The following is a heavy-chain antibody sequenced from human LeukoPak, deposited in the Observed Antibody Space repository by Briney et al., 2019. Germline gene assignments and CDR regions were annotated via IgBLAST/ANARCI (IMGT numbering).Heavy chain of an antibody. CDR1: GFTVSSNY. CDR3: ARDFRDGYTFSSDY. D-gene: IGHD5-24*01. J-gene: IGHJ4*02. Sequence: GGSLRLSCAASGFTVSSNYMSWVRQAPGKGLEWVSVIYSGGSTYYADSVKGRFTISRDNSKNTLYLQMNSLRAEDTAVYYCARDFRDGYTFSSDYWGQGTLVTDSS. V-gene: IGHV3-53*01. CDR2: IYSGGST.